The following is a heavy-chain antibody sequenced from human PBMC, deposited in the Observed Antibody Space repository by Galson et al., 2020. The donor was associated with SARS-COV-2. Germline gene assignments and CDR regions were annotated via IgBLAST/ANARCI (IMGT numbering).Heavy chain of an antibody. D-gene: IGHD3-16*01. Sequence: GGSLRLSCAVSGFTFSSYGMHWVRQAPGKGLEWVAVISYDGSNKYYADSVKGRFTISRDNCKNTLYLQMNSLRAEDTAVYYCAKDRGGGYYYYYGMDVWGQGTTVTVSS. J-gene: IGHJ6*02. CDR3: AKDRGGGYYYYYGMDV. CDR1: GFTFSSYG. V-gene: IGHV3-30*18. CDR2: ISYDGSNK.